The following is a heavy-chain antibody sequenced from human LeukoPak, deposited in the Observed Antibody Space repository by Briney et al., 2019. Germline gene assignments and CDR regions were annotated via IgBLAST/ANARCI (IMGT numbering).Heavy chain of an antibody. CDR1: GGSISGGGYS. D-gene: IGHD2-15*01. CDR3: ARAPGNSGGYYFDY. CDR2: IYHSGST. V-gene: IGHV4-30-2*01. Sequence: SETLSLTCAVSGGSISGGGYSWSWIRQPPGEGLEWIGYIYHSGSTSYNPSLQSRVTISIDRSKNQFSLKLSSVTAADTAVYYCARAPGNSGGYYFDYWGQGTLVTVSS. J-gene: IGHJ4*02.